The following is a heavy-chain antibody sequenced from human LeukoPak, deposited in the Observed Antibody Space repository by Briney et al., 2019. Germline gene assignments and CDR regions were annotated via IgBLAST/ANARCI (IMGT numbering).Heavy chain of an antibody. D-gene: IGHD6-19*01. V-gene: IGHV4-59*01. Sequence: ASETLSLTCTVSGGSISSYYWSWIRQPPGKGLEWIGYIYYSGSTNYNPSLKSRVTISVDTSKNQFSLKLSSVTAADTAVYYCARVISFWRIAVAAPGFDIWGQGTMVTVSS. J-gene: IGHJ3*02. CDR1: GGSISSYY. CDR2: IYYSGST. CDR3: ARVISFWRIAVAAPGFDI.